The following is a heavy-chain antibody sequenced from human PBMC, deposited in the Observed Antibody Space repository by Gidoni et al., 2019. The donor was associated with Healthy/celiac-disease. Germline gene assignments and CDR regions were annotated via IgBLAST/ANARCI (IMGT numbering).Heavy chain of an antibody. D-gene: IGHD6-6*01. V-gene: IGHV5-10-1*03. CDR2: IDPSDSYT. CDR3: ARLPLRIAARNYFDY. Sequence: EVQLVQSGAEVKKPGESLRISCKGSGYSFTGYWISWVRQVPGKGLEWMGRIDPSDSYTNYSPSFQGHVTISADKSISTAYLQWSSLKASDTAMYYCARLPLRIAARNYFDYWGQGTLVTVSS. J-gene: IGHJ4*02. CDR1: GYSFTGYW.